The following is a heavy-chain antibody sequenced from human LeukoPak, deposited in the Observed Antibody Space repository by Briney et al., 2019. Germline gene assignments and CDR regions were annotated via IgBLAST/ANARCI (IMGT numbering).Heavy chain of an antibody. J-gene: IGHJ4*02. CDR3: ARHTLYGSGSYYVYYFDY. D-gene: IGHD3-10*01. Sequence: SVKVSCKASGGTFSNYEINWVRQAPGQGLEWMGGIIPIFHTANYAQKFQDRVTITADESTSTVYMELSSLRSDDTAVYYCARHTLYGSGSYYVYYFDYWGQGTLVTVSS. CDR1: GGTFSNYE. CDR2: IIPIFHTA. V-gene: IGHV1-69*13.